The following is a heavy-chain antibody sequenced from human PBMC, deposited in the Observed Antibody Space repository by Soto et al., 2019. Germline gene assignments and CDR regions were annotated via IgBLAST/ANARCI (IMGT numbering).Heavy chain of an antibody. CDR3: ARLWPYSDILTGYYPHYYYMDV. D-gene: IGHD3-9*01. CDR2: MNPSSGDT. J-gene: IGHJ6*03. Sequence: ASVKVSCKASGYTCTSYDINWVGQATGQGLEWVGWMNPSSGDTGYAQKCQGRVTMPRNTSIRTAYTELSSLRPEATAVYYCARLWPYSDILTGYYPHYYYMDVWGKGTTVTLSS. CDR1: GYTCTSYD. V-gene: IGHV1-8*01.